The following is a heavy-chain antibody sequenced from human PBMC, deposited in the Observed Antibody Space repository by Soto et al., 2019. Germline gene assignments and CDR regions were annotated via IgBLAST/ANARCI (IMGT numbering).Heavy chain of an antibody. CDR2: IIPIFGTA. J-gene: IGHJ6*02. V-gene: IGHV1-69*13. D-gene: IGHD2-15*01. Sequence: SVKVSCKASGGTFSSYAISWVRQAPGQGLEWMGGIIPIFGTANYAQKFQGRVTITADESTSTAYMELSSLRSEDTAVYYCARDRPLXCEGGSCYTDYYYGMDVWGQGTTVTVSS. CDR1: GGTFSSYA. CDR3: ARDRPLXCEGGSCYTDYYYGMDV.